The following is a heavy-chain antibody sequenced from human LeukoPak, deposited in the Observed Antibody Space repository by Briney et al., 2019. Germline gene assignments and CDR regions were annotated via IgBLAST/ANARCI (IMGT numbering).Heavy chain of an antibody. CDR1: GYTFTGYY. V-gene: IGHV1-2*02. CDR2: INPNSGGT. D-gene: IGHD5/OR15-5a*01. J-gene: IGHJ4*02. Sequence: ASVKVSCKASGYTFTGYYMHWVRQAPGQGLEWMGWINPNSGGTNYARKFQGRVTMTRDTSISTAYMELSRLRSDDTAVYYCARVYARRYYFDYWGQGTLVTVSS. CDR3: ARVYARRYYFDY.